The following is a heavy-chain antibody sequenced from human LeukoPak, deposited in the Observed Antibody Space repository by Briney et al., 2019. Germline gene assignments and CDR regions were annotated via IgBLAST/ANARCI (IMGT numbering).Heavy chain of an antibody. Sequence: ASVKVSCKASGYTFTSYAMNWVRQAPGQGLEWMGWINTNTGNPTYAQGFTGRFVFSLDTSVSTAYLQISSLKAEDTAVYYCARDNSVRDEAWWFNPWGQGTLVTVSS. V-gene: IGHV7-4-1*02. CDR2: INTNTGNP. D-gene: IGHD5-24*01. CDR3: ARDNSVRDEAWWFNP. J-gene: IGHJ5*02. CDR1: GYTFTSYA.